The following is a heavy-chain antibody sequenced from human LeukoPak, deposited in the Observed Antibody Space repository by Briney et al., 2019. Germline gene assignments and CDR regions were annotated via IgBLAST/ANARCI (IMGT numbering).Heavy chain of an antibody. D-gene: IGHD2-15*01. V-gene: IGHV3-74*01. CDR1: GFTFSSYW. CDR2: INPDGSDI. Sequence: GGSLRLSCAAFGFTFSSYWMYWVRQAPGKGLVWVSRINPDGSDINYADSVKGRFTISRDNAKNTLYLQMNSLRAEDMAVYYCAKVSLSLYCTGGSCHYFDFWGQGALVTVSS. CDR3: AKVSLSLYCTGGSCHYFDF. J-gene: IGHJ4*02.